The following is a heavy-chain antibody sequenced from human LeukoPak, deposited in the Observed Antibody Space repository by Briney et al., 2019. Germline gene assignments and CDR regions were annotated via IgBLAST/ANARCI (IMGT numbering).Heavy chain of an antibody. CDR1: GGSISSSSHY. V-gene: IGHV4-39*01. Sequence: PSETLSLTCTVSGGSISSSSHYWGWIRQPPGKGLEWIGSTYYSGTTYYNPSLKSRVTISVDTSKNQFSLKLISVTAADTAVYYCARYYYDRSGYAIYYYYMDVWGKGTTVTISS. J-gene: IGHJ6*03. D-gene: IGHD3-22*01. CDR2: TYYSGTT. CDR3: ARYYYDRSGYAIYYYYMDV.